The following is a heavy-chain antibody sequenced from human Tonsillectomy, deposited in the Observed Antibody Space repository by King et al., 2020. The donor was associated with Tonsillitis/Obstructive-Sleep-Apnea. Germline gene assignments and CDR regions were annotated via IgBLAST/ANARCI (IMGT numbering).Heavy chain of an antibody. J-gene: IGHJ4*02. V-gene: IGHV1-69*09. D-gene: IGHD5-12*01. Sequence: QLVQSGAEVKKPGSSVKVSCKASGGTFNTYAVSWVRQAPGQGLEWMGRIIPILGIPTYAQNFQGRVTMTADTSTTTAYMELSSLRSEDTAIYYRARENIDLVAHDYWGQGTLVTVSS. CDR3: ARENIDLVAHDY. CDR2: IIPILGIP. CDR1: GGTFNTYA.